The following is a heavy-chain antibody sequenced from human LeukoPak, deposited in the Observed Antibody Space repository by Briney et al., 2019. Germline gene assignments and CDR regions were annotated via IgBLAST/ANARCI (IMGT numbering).Heavy chain of an antibody. CDR3: ARDRSEVRGVNLDAFDI. V-gene: IGHV1-69*13. D-gene: IGHD3-10*01. CDR2: IIPIFGTA. Sequence: GASVKVSCKASGGTFSSYAISWVRQAPGQGLEWMGGIIPIFGTANYAQKFQGRVTITADESTSTAYMELSSLRSEDTAVYYCARDRSEVRGVNLDAFDIWGQGTMVTVSP. CDR1: GGTFSSYA. J-gene: IGHJ3*02.